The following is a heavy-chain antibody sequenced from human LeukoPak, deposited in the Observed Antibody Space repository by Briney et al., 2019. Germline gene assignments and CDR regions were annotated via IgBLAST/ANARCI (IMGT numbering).Heavy chain of an antibody. D-gene: IGHD5-24*01. CDR3: ARTPRDGYNSPYFDY. Sequence: SETLSLTCTVSGGPISSSSYYWGWIRQPPGKGLEWIGGIYYSGNTYYNPSLNSRVTISVDTSKNQFSLKLSSVTAADTAVFYCARTPRDGYNSPYFDYWGQGTLVTVSS. CDR1: GGPISSSSYY. CDR2: IYYSGNT. J-gene: IGHJ4*02. V-gene: IGHV4-39*01.